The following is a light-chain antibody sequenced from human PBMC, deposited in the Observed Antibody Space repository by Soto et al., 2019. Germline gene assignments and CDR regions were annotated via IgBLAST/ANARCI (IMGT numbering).Light chain of an antibody. V-gene: IGLV2-18*01. CDR2: EVS. CDR3: SLYTSSTFYV. Sequence: QSVLTQPPSVSGSPGQSVTISCTGTSSDVGYYNRVSWYQQPPGTAPKLLIYEVSNRPSGVPDRFSGPKSGNTASLTISGLQAEDEADYYCSLYTSSTFYVFGTGTKVTVL. J-gene: IGLJ1*01. CDR1: SSDVGYYNR.